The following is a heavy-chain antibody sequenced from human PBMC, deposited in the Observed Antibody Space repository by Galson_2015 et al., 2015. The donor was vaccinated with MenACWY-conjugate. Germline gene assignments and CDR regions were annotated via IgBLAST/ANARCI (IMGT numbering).Heavy chain of an antibody. V-gene: IGHV4-59*01. Sequence: ETLSLTCTVSGGPISSYFWSWIRQPPGQGLEWIGYIYYSGSTNYNPSLKSRVTISVDTSKNQFSLKLTSVTAADTAVYYCARGGGGRYCSGDSRYHRFDPWGQGTLVTVSS. J-gene: IGHJ5*02. D-gene: IGHD2-15*01. CDR2: IYYSGST. CDR1: GGPISSYF. CDR3: ARGGGGRYCSGDSRYHRFDP.